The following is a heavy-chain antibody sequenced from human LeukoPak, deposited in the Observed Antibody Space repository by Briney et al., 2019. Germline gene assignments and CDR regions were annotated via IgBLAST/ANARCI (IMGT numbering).Heavy chain of an antibody. D-gene: IGHD6-19*01. Sequence: GGSLRLSCAASGFTFRNYAMSWVRQAPGKGLEWVSAIGGNGGNTYYADSVKGRFTVSRDNSKNTLSLQMNSLRAEDTAVFYCAKYSVTGTSPFDCWGQGTLVTVSS. CDR2: IGGNGGNT. CDR3: AKYSVTGTSPFDC. CDR1: GFTFRNYA. V-gene: IGHV3-23*01. J-gene: IGHJ4*02.